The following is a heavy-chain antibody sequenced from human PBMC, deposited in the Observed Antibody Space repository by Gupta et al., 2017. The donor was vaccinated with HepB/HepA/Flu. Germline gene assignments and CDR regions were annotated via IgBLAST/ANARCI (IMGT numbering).Heavy chain of an antibody. CDR3: AKGAYGGYYYYGLDV. CDR1: EFTFSDYG. V-gene: IGHV3-23*01. D-gene: IGHD3-10*01. Sequence: EVQLLQSGGGLVQPGGSLKLSCEASEFTFSDYGMSWVRQAPGRGLEWVSGISASGGITYYGDSVKGRFAISRDNSRNTVFLEMDSLRAEDTAIYYCAKGAYGGYYYYGLDVWGQGTTVTVSS. J-gene: IGHJ6*02. CDR2: ISASGGIT.